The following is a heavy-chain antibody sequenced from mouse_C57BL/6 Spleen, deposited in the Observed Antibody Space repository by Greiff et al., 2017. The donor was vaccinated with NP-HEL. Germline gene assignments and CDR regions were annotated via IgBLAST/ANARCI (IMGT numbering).Heavy chain of an antibody. CDR3: ARRIYYDYDVNAY. V-gene: IGHV1-55*01. J-gene: IGHJ3*01. CDR2: IYPGSGST. D-gene: IGHD2-4*01. Sequence: QVQLQQPGAELVKPGASVKMSCKASGYTFTSYWITWVKQRPGQGLEWIGDIYPGSGSTNYNEKFKSKAKLTVDTSSSTAYMQLSSLTSEDSAVYYCARRIYYDYDVNAYWGQGTLVTVSA. CDR1: GYTFTSYW.